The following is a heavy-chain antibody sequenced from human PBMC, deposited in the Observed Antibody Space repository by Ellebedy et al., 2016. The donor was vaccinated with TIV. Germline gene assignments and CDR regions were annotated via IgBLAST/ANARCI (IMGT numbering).Heavy chain of an antibody. V-gene: IGHV3-21*01. Sequence: GGSLRLSCAASGFTFSSYSMNWVRQAPGKGLEWVSSISGSSGYRYYADSVKGRFTISRDNANNSLYLQMNSLRAEDTAVYYCARVYGDYRMDVWGQGTTVTVSS. CDR1: GFTFSSYS. CDR3: ARVYGDYRMDV. CDR2: ISGSSGYR. D-gene: IGHD4/OR15-4a*01. J-gene: IGHJ6*02.